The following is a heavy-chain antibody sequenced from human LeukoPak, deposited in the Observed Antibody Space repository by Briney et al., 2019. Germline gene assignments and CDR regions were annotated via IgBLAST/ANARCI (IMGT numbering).Heavy chain of an antibody. V-gene: IGHV5-51*01. CDR2: IYPGDSNT. CDR1: GSSFTSYW. CDR3: ARHRTELGYCSSTSCPDAFDI. D-gene: IGHD2-2*01. J-gene: IGHJ3*02. Sequence: PGGSLQISGQGSGSSFTSYWIGGARQLPGKGREWTGIIYPGDSNTRYSPSFHGQVTISAHKSISTAYLHWTSLKASDTAMYYCARHRTELGYCSSTSCPDAFDIWGQGTMVTVSS.